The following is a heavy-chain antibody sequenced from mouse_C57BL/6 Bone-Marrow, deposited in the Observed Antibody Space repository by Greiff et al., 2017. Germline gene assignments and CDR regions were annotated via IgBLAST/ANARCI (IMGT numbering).Heavy chain of an antibody. D-gene: IGHD1-1*01. Sequence: QVHVKQPGAELVMPGASVKLSCKASGYTFTSYWMHWVKQRPGQGLEWIGEIDPSDSYTKYNQKFKGKSTLTVDKSSSTAYMQLSSLPSEDSAVYYCARYGSLWYFDVWGTGTTVTVSS. CDR2: IDPSDSYT. CDR3: ARYGSLWYFDV. V-gene: IGHV1-69*01. CDR1: GYTFTSYW. J-gene: IGHJ1*03.